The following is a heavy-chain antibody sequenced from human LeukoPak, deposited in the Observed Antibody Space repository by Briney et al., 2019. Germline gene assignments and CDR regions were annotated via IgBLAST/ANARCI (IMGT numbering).Heavy chain of an antibody. CDR1: GGSISSYY. D-gene: IGHD5-24*01. Sequence: SETLSLTCTVSGGSISSYYWSWIRHPPGKGREWIGYIYYSGSTNYNPSLKSRVTISVDTSKSQFSLKLSSVTAADTAVYYCARGNSRDGYNFGYWGQGALVTVSS. CDR2: IYYSGST. V-gene: IGHV4-59*01. CDR3: ARGNSRDGYNFGY. J-gene: IGHJ4*02.